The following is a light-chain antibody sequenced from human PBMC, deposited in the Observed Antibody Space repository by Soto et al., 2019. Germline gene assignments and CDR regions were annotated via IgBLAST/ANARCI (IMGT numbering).Light chain of an antibody. J-gene: IGLJ2*01. Sequence: QSALTQPASVSGSPGQSITISCTGTSCDVGGYNYVSWYQQHPGKAPKLMIYEVYTRPSGISTRFSASKSGNTASLTISGLQAEDEADYYCSSYTTSNTLVFGGGTQLTVL. CDR2: EVY. V-gene: IGLV2-14*01. CDR1: SCDVGGYNY. CDR3: SSYTTSNTLV.